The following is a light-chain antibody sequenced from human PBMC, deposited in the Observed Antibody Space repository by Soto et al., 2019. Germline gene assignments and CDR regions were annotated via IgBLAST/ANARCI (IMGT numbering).Light chain of an antibody. J-gene: IGLJ2*01. CDR3: VAWDDSLNGYVV. V-gene: IGLV1-44*01. CDR2: SNN. Sequence: QSVLTQPPSASGTPGRRVTIPCSGSSSNIGSKTVNWYQQLPGTAPKLVIYSNNQRPSGVPDRFSGSKSGTSASLAISGLQSEDEADYYCVAWDDSLNGYVVFGGGTKVTVL. CDR1: SSNIGSKT.